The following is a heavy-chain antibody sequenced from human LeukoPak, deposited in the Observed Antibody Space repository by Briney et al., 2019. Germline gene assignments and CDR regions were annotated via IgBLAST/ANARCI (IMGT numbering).Heavy chain of an antibody. D-gene: IGHD5-18*01. V-gene: IGHV3-48*03. CDR1: GFTFSSYE. Sequence: GGSLRLSCAASGFTFSSYEMNWVRQAPGKGLEWVSYISSSGSTIYYADSVKGRFTISRDNAKNSLYLQMNSLRAEDTAVYYCARDPRRGYSLSVYMDVWGKGTTVTVSS. CDR3: ARDPRRGYSLSVYMDV. CDR2: ISSSGSTI. J-gene: IGHJ6*03.